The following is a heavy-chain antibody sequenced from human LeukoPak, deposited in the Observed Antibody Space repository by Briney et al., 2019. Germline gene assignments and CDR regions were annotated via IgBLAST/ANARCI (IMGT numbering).Heavy chain of an antibody. CDR1: GFSFSSYS. CDR3: ARDPGRAPYYDILTGIYGGGNY. J-gene: IGHJ4*02. CDR2: ISSSSSYI. Sequence: PGGSLRLSCAASGFSFSSYSMNWVRQAPGKGLEWVSSISSSSSYIYYADSVKGRFTISRDNAKNSLYLQMNSLRAEDTDVYYCARDPGRAPYYDILTGIYGGGNYWGQGTLVTVSS. V-gene: IGHV3-21*03. D-gene: IGHD3-9*01.